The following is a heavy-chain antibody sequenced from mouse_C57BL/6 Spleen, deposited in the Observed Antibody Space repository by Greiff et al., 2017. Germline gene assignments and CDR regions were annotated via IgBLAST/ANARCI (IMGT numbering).Heavy chain of an antibody. J-gene: IGHJ2*01. D-gene: IGHD1-1*01. Sequence: VQLQQSGPVLVKPGASVKMSCKASGYTFTDYYMNWVKQSHGKSLEWIGVINPYNGGTSYNQKFKGKATLTVDKSSSTAYMELNSLTSEDSAVYYCARNPSYYYGSSHYFDYWGQGTTLTVSS. V-gene: IGHV1-19*01. CDR2: INPYNGGT. CDR3: ARNPSYYYGSSHYFDY. CDR1: GYTFTDYY.